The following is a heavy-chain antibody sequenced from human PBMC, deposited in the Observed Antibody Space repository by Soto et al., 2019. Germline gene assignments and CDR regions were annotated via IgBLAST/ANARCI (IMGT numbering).Heavy chain of an antibody. J-gene: IGHJ6*02. CDR1: GGSISSGGYY. CDR3: ARDNLKYGMDV. Sequence: LSLTCTVSGGSISSGGYYWSWIRQHPGKGLEWIGYIYYSGSTYYNPSLKSRVTISVDTSKNQFSLKLSSVTAADTAVYYCARDNLKYGMDVWGQGTTVTVSS. CDR2: IYYSGST. V-gene: IGHV4-31*03.